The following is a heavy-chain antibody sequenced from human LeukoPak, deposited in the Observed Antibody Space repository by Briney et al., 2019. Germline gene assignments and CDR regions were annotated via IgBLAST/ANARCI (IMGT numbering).Heavy chain of an antibody. CDR3: ARIYCSGGSCYFDAFDI. J-gene: IGHJ3*02. Sequence: ASVKASCKASGYTFTSYGISWVRQAPGQGLEWMGWISAYNGNTNYAQKLQGRVTMTTDTSTSTAYMELRSLRSDDTAVYYCARIYCSGGSCYFDAFDIWGQGTMVTVSS. D-gene: IGHD2-15*01. CDR2: ISAYNGNT. CDR1: GYTFTSYG. V-gene: IGHV1-18*01.